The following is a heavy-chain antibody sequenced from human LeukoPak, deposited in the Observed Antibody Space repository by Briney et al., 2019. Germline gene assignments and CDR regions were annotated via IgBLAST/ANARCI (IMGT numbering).Heavy chain of an antibody. CDR3: ARHSSPNIAARPFDY. V-gene: IGHV5-51*01. CDR2: IYPCDSDT. J-gene: IGHJ4*02. D-gene: IGHD6-6*01. CDR1: GYSFTNYW. Sequence: GESLKISCKGSGYSFTNYWIGWVRQMPGKGLEWMGIIYPCDSDTRYSPSFQGQVTISADKSISTAYLQWSSLKASDTAMYYCARHSSPNIAARPFDYWGQGTLLTVSS.